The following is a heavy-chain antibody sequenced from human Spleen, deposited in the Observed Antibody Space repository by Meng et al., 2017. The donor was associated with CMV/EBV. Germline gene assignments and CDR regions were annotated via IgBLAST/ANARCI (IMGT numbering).Heavy chain of an antibody. Sequence: ASVKVSCKASGYTFSSSGISWVRQAPGQGLEWMGWISTYNGNTNYAQKLQGRVTMTTDTSTSTAYMELRSLRSDDTAVYYCARDLITMVRGVIDYYYGMDVWGQGTTVTVSS. D-gene: IGHD3-10*01. CDR2: ISTYNGNT. CDR1: GYTFSSSG. J-gene: IGHJ6*02. V-gene: IGHV1-18*01. CDR3: ARDLITMVRGVIDYYYGMDV.